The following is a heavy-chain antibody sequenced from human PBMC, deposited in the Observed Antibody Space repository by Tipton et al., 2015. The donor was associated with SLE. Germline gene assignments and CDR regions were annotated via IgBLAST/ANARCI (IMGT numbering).Heavy chain of an antibody. V-gene: IGHV4-39*07. D-gene: IGHD3-16*01. CDR1: GSSISSRGFY. J-gene: IGHJ4*02. CDR3: VRDQVGVGDFDY. Sequence: TLSLTCTVSGSSISSRGFYWGWIRQPPGKGLEWIGSVSYSGTTFYNSSLKSRVTLSLDTSKNQFSLRLTSVTAADTAVYYCVRDQVGVGDFDYWGQGALVTVSS. CDR2: VSYSGTT.